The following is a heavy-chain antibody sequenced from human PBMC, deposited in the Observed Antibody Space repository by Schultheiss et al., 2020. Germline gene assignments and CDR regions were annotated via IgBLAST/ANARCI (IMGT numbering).Heavy chain of an antibody. D-gene: IGHD6-6*01. CDR3: ARELGSSPAYNWFDP. J-gene: IGHJ5*02. CDR1: GGSISGF. Sequence: SETLSLTCAVSGGSISGFWSWIRQPAGKGLEWIGRIYTSGSTNYNPSLKSRVTMSVDTSKNQFSLKLSSVTAADTAVYYCARELGSSPAYNWFDPWGQGTLVTVSS. CDR2: IYTSGST. V-gene: IGHV4-4*07.